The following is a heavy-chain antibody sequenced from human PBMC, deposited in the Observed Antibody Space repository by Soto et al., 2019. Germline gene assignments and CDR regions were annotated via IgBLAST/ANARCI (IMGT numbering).Heavy chain of an antibody. CDR1: GYSFTSYW. CDR2: IYPGDSDT. J-gene: IGHJ6*02. D-gene: IGHD6-6*01. V-gene: IGHV5-51*01. CDR3: ARREYSSSPGRGYYYYGMDV. Sequence: GESLKISCKGSGYSFTSYWIGWVRQMPGKGLEWMGIIYPGDSDTRYSPSFQGQVTISADKSISTAYLQWSSLKASDTAMYYRARREYSSSPGRGYYYYGMDVWGQGTTVTVSS.